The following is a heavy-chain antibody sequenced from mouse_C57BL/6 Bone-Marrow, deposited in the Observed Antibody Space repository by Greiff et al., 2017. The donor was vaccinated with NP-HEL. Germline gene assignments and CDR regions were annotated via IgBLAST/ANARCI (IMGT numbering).Heavy chain of an antibody. CDR2: FYPGSGSI. Sequence: QVQLQQSGAELVKPGASVKLSCKASGYTFTEYTIHWVKQRSGQGLEWIGWFYPGSGSIKYNEKFKDKATLTADKSSSTVYMELSRLTSEDSAVYFCARHEEGLYYDYDWYFDVWGTGTTVTVSS. D-gene: IGHD2-4*01. V-gene: IGHV1-62-2*01. CDR1: GYTFTEYT. CDR3: ARHEEGLYYDYDWYFDV. J-gene: IGHJ1*03.